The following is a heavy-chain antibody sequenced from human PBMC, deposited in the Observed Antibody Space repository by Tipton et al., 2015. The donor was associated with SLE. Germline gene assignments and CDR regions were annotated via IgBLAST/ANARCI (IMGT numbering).Heavy chain of an antibody. CDR2: IYPSGST. CDR3: ARRRGRGSYPFDF. J-gene: IGHJ4*02. D-gene: IGHD1-26*01. CDR1: GGSISSENYY. Sequence: LRLSCTVSGGSISSENYYWSWIRRPAGKGLEWIGRIYPSGSTNYNPSLKSRVTVSVDTSKSQFSLKLTSVTAADTAVYYCARRRGRGSYPFDFWGQGRLVTVSS. V-gene: IGHV4-61*02.